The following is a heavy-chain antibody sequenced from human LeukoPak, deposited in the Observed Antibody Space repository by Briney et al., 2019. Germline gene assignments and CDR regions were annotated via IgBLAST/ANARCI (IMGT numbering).Heavy chain of an antibody. CDR1: GFTFSSYG. CDR3: ARGLSMILADNWFDP. J-gene: IGHJ5*02. Sequence: QPGRSLRLSCAASGFTFSSYGMHWVRQAPGKGLEWVAVISYDGSNKYYADSVKGRFTISRDNSKNTLYLQMNSLRAEDTAVYYCARGLSMILADNWFDPWGQGTLVTVSS. D-gene: IGHD3-22*01. V-gene: IGHV3-30*03. CDR2: ISYDGSNK.